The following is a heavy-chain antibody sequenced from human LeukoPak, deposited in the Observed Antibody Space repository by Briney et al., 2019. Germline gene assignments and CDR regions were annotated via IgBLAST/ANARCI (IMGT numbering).Heavy chain of an antibody. CDR1: GGSISSYY. V-gene: IGHV4-59*01. J-gene: IGHJ4*02. D-gene: IGHD7-27*01. Sequence: PSETLSLTCTVSGGSISSYYWSWIRQPPGKGLEWIGYIYYSGSTNYNPSLKSRVTISVDTSKNQFSLKLSSVTAADTAVYYCAIKTASTTWGNWGQGTLVTVSS. CDR3: AIKTASTTWGN. CDR2: IYYSGST.